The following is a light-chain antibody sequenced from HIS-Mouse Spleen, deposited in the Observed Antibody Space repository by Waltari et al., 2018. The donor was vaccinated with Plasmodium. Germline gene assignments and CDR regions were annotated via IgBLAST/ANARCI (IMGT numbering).Light chain of an antibody. Sequence: EIVMTQSPATLSVSPGERATLSCPASQSVSSNLAWYQQKPGQAPRLLIYGAATRATGIPARFSGRGSGTEFNLTSSSLQCEDFAVYYCQQYNNWSFTFGPATKVDIK. V-gene: IGKV3-15*01. J-gene: IGKJ3*01. CDR2: GAA. CDR1: QSVSSN. CDR3: QQYNNWSFT.